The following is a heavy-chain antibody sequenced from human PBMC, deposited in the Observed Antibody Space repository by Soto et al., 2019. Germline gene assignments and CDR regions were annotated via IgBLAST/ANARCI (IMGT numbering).Heavy chain of an antibody. CDR2: ISYSGDT. CDR1: GGSISSYY. D-gene: IGHD6-6*01. Sequence: SETLSLTCTVSGGSISSYYWTWIRQPPGKGLEWIGYISYSGDTNYDPSLKSRVTMSVDTSKNHFSLKLSSVTAADTAVYYCARLGYSSSAHYLDYWGQGTLVTVSS. CDR3: ARLGYSSSAHYLDY. J-gene: IGHJ4*02. V-gene: IGHV4-59*01.